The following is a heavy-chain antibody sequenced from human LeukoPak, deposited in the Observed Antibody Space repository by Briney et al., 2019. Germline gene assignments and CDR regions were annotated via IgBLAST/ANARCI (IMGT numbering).Heavy chain of an antibody. CDR3: ARSYYYGSGSYEPLDY. D-gene: IGHD3-10*01. CDR2: INPNSGGT. V-gene: IGHV1-2*02. Sequence: GASVKVSCKASGYTFTGYYMHWVRQAPGQGLEWKGWINPNSGGTNYAQKFQGRVTMTRDTSISTAYMELSRLRSDDTAVYYCARSYYYGSGSYEPLDYWGQGTLVTVSS. J-gene: IGHJ4*02. CDR1: GYTFTGYY.